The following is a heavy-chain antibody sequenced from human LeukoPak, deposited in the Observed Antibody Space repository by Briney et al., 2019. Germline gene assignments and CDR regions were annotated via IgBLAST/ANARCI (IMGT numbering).Heavy chain of an antibody. D-gene: IGHD3-9*01. Sequence: SETLSLTCAVYGGSFSGYYWSWIRQPPGKGLEWIGEISHSGSTNYNPSLKSRVTISVDTSKNQFSLKLSSVTAADTAVYYCARETGRYFDWLPIDYWGQGTLVTVSS. J-gene: IGHJ4*02. V-gene: IGHV4-34*01. CDR3: ARETGRYFDWLPIDY. CDR1: GGSFSGYY. CDR2: ISHSGST.